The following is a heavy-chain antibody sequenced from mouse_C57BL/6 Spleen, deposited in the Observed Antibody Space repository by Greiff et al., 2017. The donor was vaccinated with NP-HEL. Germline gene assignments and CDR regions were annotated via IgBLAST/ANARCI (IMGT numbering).Heavy chain of an antibody. CDR3: ARPYYDYPAWFAY. J-gene: IGHJ3*01. D-gene: IGHD2-4*01. Sequence: VQLQQSGAELVKPGASVKMSCKASGYTFTSYWITWVKQRPGQGLEWIGDIYPGSGSTNYNEKFKSKATLTVDTSSSTAYMQLSSLTSEDSAVYYGARPYYDYPAWFAYWGQGTLVTVSA. V-gene: IGHV1-55*01. CDR2: IYPGSGST. CDR1: GYTFTSYW.